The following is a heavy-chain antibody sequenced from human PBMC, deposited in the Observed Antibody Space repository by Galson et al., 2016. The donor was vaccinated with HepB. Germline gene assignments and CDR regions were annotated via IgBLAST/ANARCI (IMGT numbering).Heavy chain of an antibody. CDR3: ARVKVATDVFHWFDP. CDR2: VYCSGST. V-gene: IGHV4-31*03. Sequence: TLSLTCTVSGDSITTGGYYWSWISQIPGKGMEWIGYVYCSGSTNNNPSRESRLTMSVDTSENQFSVKLNYVTAADTAIYYCARVKVATDVFHWFDPWGQGTLVTVSS. D-gene: IGHD4-23*01. J-gene: IGHJ5*02. CDR1: GDSITTGGYY.